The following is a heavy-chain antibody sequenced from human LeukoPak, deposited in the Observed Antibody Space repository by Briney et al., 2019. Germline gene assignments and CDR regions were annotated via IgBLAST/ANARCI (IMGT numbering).Heavy chain of an antibody. V-gene: IGHV1-18*04. CDR3: AREGWGTYSSGPYYFDY. D-gene: IGHD6-19*01. J-gene: IGHJ4*02. CDR1: GHTFTRYG. Sequence: GGSVKVSCKASGHTFTRYGISWVRQAPGQGLEWMGWISAYNGNTNYAQKVQGRVTMTTDTSTSTAYMELRSLRSDDTAVYYCAREGWGTYSSGPYYFDYWGLGTLVTVSS. CDR2: ISAYNGNT.